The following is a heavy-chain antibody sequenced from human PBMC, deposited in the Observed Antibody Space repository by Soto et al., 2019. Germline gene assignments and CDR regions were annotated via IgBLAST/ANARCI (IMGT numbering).Heavy chain of an antibody. Sequence: SETLSLTCSVSGGSINSGDYYWSWIRQSPGKGLEWIGYIYYSGSTYYNPSLKSRSTISIDTTKNQFFLDVDSVTAADTAVYYCARLYTGYEAFDYWGQGTLVTVSS. CDR2: IYYSGST. CDR1: GGSINSGDYY. V-gene: IGHV4-30-4*01. D-gene: IGHD5-12*01. CDR3: ARLYTGYEAFDY. J-gene: IGHJ4*02.